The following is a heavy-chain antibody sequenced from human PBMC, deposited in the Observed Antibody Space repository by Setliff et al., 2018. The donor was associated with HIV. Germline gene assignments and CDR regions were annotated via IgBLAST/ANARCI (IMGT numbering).Heavy chain of an antibody. D-gene: IGHD1-1*01. J-gene: IGHJ3*01. CDR2: VDYSGDA. CDR3: TRGPGGPVPKPVEAFDV. Sequence: PSETLSLTCTVSGATIHYHYWSWIRQPPGKGLEWIGYVDYSGDAEYNPSLQSRVTISRDPSKNQVSLRLNSATAADTAVYYCTRGPGGPVPKPVEAFDVWGQGALVTVSS. V-gene: IGHV4-59*11. CDR1: GATIHYHY.